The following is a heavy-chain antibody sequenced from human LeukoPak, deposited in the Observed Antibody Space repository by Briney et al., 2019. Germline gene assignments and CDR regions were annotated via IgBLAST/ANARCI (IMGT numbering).Heavy chain of an antibody. CDR1: GFTFSSYG. V-gene: IGHV3-23*01. J-gene: IGHJ4*02. CDR2: ISDSGGST. CDR3: AVYGSPDY. D-gene: IGHD3-10*01. Sequence: PGGSLRLSCAASGFTFSSYGMHWVRQAPGKGLEWVSGISDSGGSTYYADSVKGRFTISRDNSKNTLYLQMNSLRAEDTAVYYCAVYGSPDYWGQGTLVTVSS.